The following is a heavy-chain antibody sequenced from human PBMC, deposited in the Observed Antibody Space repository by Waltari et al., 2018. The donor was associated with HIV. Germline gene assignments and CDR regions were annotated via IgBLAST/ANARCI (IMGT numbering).Heavy chain of an antibody. Sequence: EVQLVESGGGLVKPGGSLRLSCAASGFPFSNAWMSWVRQAPGKGLEWVGRIKSKTDGGTTDYAAPVKGRFTISRDDSKNTLYLQMNSLKTEDTAVYYCTTMFTGYDYSDYWGQGTLVTVSS. CDR3: TTMFTGYDYSDY. D-gene: IGHD5-12*01. CDR1: GFPFSNAW. J-gene: IGHJ4*02. CDR2: IKSKTDGGTT. V-gene: IGHV3-15*01.